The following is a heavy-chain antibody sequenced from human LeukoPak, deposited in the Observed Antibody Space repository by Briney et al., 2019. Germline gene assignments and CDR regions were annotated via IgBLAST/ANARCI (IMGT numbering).Heavy chain of an antibody. CDR1: GFTFSSYG. D-gene: IGHD3-16*02. CDR2: ISSSSSYI. J-gene: IGHJ3*02. CDR3: ARGSYDYVWGSYRPLGDAFDI. Sequence: PGGSLRLSCAASGFTFSSYGMHWVRQAPGKGLEWVSSISSSSSYIYYADSVKGRFTISRDNAKNSLYLQMNSLRAEDTAVYYCARGSYDYVWGSYRPLGDAFDIWGQGTMVTVSS. V-gene: IGHV3-21*01.